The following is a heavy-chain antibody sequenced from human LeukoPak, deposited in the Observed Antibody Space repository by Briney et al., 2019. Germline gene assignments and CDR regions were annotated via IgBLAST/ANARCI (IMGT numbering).Heavy chain of an antibody. J-gene: IGHJ5*02. Sequence: ASVKVSCKVSGYTLTELSMHWVRQAPRKGLEWMGGFDPEDGETIYAQKFQGRVTMTEDTSTDTAYMELSSLRSEDTAVYYCATVKKQWLVLVPLPSRGWFDPWGQGTLVTVSS. V-gene: IGHV1-24*01. CDR3: ATVKKQWLVLVPLPSRGWFDP. CDR2: FDPEDGET. CDR1: GYTLTELS. D-gene: IGHD6-19*01.